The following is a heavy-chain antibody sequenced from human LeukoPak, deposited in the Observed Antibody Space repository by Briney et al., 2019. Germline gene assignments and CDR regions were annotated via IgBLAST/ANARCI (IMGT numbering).Heavy chain of an antibody. CDR2: INHSGST. D-gene: IGHD1-26*01. J-gene: IGHJ4*02. V-gene: IGHV4-34*01. Sequence: SETLSLTCAVYGGSFSGYYWSWIRKPPGKGLEWIGEINHSGSTNYNPSLKSRVTISVDTSKNQFSLKLSSVTAADTAVYYCASGIGLNLRWGQGTLVTVSS. CDR1: GGSFSGYY. CDR3: ASGIGLNLR.